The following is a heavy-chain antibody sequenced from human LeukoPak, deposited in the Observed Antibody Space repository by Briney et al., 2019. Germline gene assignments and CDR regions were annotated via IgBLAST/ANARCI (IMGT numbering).Heavy chain of an antibody. CDR3: ARSDSGSYAYFQR. D-gene: IGHD1-26*01. Sequence: GGSLRLSCAASGFTFSSYSMNWVRQAPGKGLEWVSSISTSSIYIYYADSVKGRFTISRDNAKNSLYLQMNSLRAEDTAVYYCARSDSGSYAYFQRWGQGTLVTVSS. CDR1: GFTFSSYS. J-gene: IGHJ1*01. CDR2: ISTSSIYI. V-gene: IGHV3-21*01.